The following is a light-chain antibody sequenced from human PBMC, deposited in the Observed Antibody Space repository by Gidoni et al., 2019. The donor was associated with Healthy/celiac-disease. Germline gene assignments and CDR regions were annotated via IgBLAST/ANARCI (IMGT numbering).Light chain of an antibody. V-gene: IGLV3-19*02. J-gene: IGLJ2*01. Sequence: SSELTQDPAVSVALGQTVRITCQGDSLRSYYASWYQQKTGQAPVRVIYGKNNRPSGIPDRFSGSSSGNTASLTITGAQAEDEADYYCNSWDSSGKVVFGGGTKLTVL. CDR1: SLRSYY. CDR2: GKN. CDR3: NSWDSSGKVV.